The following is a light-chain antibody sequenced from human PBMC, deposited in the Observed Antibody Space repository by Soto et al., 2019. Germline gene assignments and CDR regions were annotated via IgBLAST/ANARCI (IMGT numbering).Light chain of an antibody. V-gene: IGKV3-15*01. CDR3: QQYKNWPPEYT. CDR2: DAS. Sequence: EIVMTQSPATLSVSPGERVTLFCRASQSVNSRLAWYQQKPAQAPRLLIYDASTRATGIPARFSGSGPGTEFTLTISSLQSEDFAVYYCQQYKNWPPEYTFGQGTKLEIK. J-gene: IGKJ2*01. CDR1: QSVNSR.